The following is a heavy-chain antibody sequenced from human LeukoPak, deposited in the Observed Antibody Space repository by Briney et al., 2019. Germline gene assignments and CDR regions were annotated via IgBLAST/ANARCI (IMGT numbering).Heavy chain of an antibody. CDR1: GFTFSSYA. CDR2: ISGSGGST. Sequence: GGSLRLSCAASGFTFSSYAMSWVRQAPGKGLEWVSAISGSGGSTYYAGSVKGRFTISRDNSKNTLYLQMNSLRAEDTAVYYCAKVGNTYYDILTGSTLEWFDPWGQGTLVTVSS. V-gene: IGHV3-23*01. D-gene: IGHD3-9*01. CDR3: AKVGNTYYDILTGSTLEWFDP. J-gene: IGHJ5*02.